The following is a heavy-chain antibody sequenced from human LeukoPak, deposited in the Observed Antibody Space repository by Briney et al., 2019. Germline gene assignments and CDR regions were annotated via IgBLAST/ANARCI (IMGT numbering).Heavy chain of an antibody. V-gene: IGHV1-2*02. CDR1: GYTFTCYY. CDR3: ARVPSRITMVRGVINWFDP. Sequence: ASVKVSCKASGYTFTCYYMHWVRQAPGQGLEWMGWINPNSGGTNYAQKFQGRVTMTRDTSISTAYMELSRLRCEDTAADYCARVPSRITMVRGVINWFDPWGQGTLVTVSS. CDR2: INPNSGGT. D-gene: IGHD3-10*01. J-gene: IGHJ5*02.